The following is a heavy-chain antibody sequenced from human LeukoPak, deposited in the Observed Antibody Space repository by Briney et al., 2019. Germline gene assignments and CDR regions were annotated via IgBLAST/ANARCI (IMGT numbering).Heavy chain of an antibody. CDR2: MNPNSGNI. CDR3: ARGTRGTLGYCSGGSCYSFFY. V-gene: IGHV1-8*01. J-gene: IGHJ4*02. CDR1: GYTVTSYD. D-gene: IGHD2-15*01. Sequence: DSVKVSCKASGYTVTSYDINWVRQATGQGLEWMGWMNPNSGNIGYAQKFQARVTMTRNTSISTAYMELSSLRSEDTAVYYCARGTRGTLGYCSGGSCYSFFYWGQGTLVTVSS.